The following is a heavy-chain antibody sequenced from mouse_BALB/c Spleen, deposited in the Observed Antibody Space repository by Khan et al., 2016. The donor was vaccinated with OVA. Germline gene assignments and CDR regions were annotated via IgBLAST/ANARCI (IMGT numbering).Heavy chain of an antibody. V-gene: IGHV1-4*01. Sequence: QVRLQQSGAELARPGASVKMSCKASGYTFTSYTIHWIKERPGQGLEWIGYINPSNGYTNYKQKFKDKATLTTNKASTTAQLQLSSLTSDDSAVYICVRDGAYHRNDGWFAYWGQGTLVTVSA. J-gene: IGHJ3*01. CDR3: VRDGAYHRNDGWFAY. CDR1: GYTFTSYT. CDR2: INPSNGYT. D-gene: IGHD2-14*01.